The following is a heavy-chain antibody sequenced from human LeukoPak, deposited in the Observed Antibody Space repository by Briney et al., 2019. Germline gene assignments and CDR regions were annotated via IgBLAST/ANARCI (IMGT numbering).Heavy chain of an antibody. CDR2: IWYDGSNK. CDR3: ARATPAGILTGYYFDY. V-gene: IGHV3-33*01. J-gene: IGHJ4*02. CDR1: GFTFSSYG. D-gene: IGHD3-9*01. Sequence: PGRSLRLSCAASGFTFSSYGMHWVRQAPGKGLEWVAVIWYDGSNKYYADSVKGRFTISRDNSKNTLYLQMNSLGAEDTAVYYCARATPAGILTGYYFDYWGQGTLVTVSS.